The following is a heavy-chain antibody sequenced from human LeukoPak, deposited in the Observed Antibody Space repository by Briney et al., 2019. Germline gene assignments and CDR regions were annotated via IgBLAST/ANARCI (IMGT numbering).Heavy chain of an antibody. D-gene: IGHD2-2*01. Sequence: SVKVSCKASGGTFGSYAISWVRQAPGQGLEWMGGIIPIFGTANYAQKFQGRVTITADESTSTAYMELSSLRSEDTAVYYCARDKDIVVVPAAMPSNPYGMDVWGQGTTVTVSS. V-gene: IGHV1-69*13. CDR1: GGTFGSYA. CDR2: IIPIFGTA. J-gene: IGHJ6*02. CDR3: ARDKDIVVVPAAMPSNPYGMDV.